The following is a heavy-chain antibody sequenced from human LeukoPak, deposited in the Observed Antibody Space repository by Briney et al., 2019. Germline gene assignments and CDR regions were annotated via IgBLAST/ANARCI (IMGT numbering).Heavy chain of an antibody. Sequence: PGGSLRLSCAASGFTFRNAWMSWVRQAPGKGPEWVGRIKSKTDGGTTDYAAPVTGRFTISRDDSKNNLYLQMNSLKTEDTAVYYCITYSGSNGWYWGQGTLVTVSS. D-gene: IGHD1-26*01. CDR3: ITYSGSNGWY. V-gene: IGHV3-15*01. CDR2: IKSKTDGGTT. CDR1: GFTFRNAW. J-gene: IGHJ4*02.